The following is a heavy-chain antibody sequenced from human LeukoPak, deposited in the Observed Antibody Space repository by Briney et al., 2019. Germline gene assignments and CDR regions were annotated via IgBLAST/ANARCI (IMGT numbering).Heavy chain of an antibody. CDR2: IYSGGST. CDR1: GLTVSSNY. CDR3: ARDRSSYVWGSYFDY. D-gene: IGHD3-16*01. V-gene: IGHV3-66*01. J-gene: IGHJ4*02. Sequence: GGSLRLSCAASGLTVSSNYMSWVRQAPGKGLEWVSVIYSGGSTNYADSVKGRFTISRDNAKNSLYLQMNSLRAEDTAVYYCARDRSSYVWGSYFDYWGQGTLITVSS.